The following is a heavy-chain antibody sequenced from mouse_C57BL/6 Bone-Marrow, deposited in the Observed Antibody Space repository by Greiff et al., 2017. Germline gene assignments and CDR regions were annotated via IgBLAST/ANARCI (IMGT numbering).Heavy chain of an antibody. J-gene: IGHJ3*01. CDR1: GFNIKDDY. CDR3: APWFAY. CDR2: IDPENGAT. V-gene: IGHV14-4*01. Sequence: VQLKESGAELVRPGASVTLSCTASGFNIKDDYMHWVKQRPEQGLEWIGWIDPENGATEYASKFHGKATITADTSSNTAYLQLSSLTSEDTAVYYCAPWFAYWGQGTLVTVSA.